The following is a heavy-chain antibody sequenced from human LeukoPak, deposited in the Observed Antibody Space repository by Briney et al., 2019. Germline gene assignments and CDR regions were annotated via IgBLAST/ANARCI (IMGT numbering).Heavy chain of an antibody. V-gene: IGHV4-31*03. CDR2: IYYSGST. Sequence: KSSETLSLTCTVSGDSLSSGGYYWSWFRQHPGKGLEWIGYIYYSGSTYYNPPLKGRVAMSVDRSKNQFSLKLSSVTAADTAVYYCARVKAAAGTDYFDSWGQGTLVTVSS. CDR1: GDSLSSGGYY. J-gene: IGHJ4*02. CDR3: ARVKAAAGTDYFDS. D-gene: IGHD6-13*01.